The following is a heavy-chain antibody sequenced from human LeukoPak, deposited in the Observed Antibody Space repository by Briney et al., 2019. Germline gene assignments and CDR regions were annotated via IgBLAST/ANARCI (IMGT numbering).Heavy chain of an antibody. CDR3: ATSFRAVNWFDP. CDR1: GYTFTRYH. D-gene: IGHD3-10*01. J-gene: IGHJ5*02. CDR2: INPSGGST. V-gene: IGHV1-46*01. Sequence: GASVKVSCKASGYTFTRYHMNWVRQAPGQGLEWMGIINPSGGSTNYAQKFQGRVTMTRDTSTSTIYMEVSSLRSEDTAVYYCATSFRAVNWFDPWGQGTLVTVSS.